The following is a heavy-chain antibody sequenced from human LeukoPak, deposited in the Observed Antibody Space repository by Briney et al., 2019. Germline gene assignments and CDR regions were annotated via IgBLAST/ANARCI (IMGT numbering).Heavy chain of an antibody. CDR3: ARGRGSSAYEPCNY. CDR2: INADNGDT. V-gene: IGHV1-3*03. D-gene: IGHD5-12*01. Sequence: ASVKVSCKASGYTFTNYGMHWVRQAPGQRLEWMGWINADNGDTKYSQEFQDRVTITRETSARTAYMELSSLTSEDMGVYYCARGRGSSAYEPCNYWGQGSLVSVSS. J-gene: IGHJ4*02. CDR1: GYTFTNYG.